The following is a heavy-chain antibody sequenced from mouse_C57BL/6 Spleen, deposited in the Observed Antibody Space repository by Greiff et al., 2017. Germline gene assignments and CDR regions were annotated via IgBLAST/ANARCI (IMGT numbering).Heavy chain of an antibody. CDR3: AREYYGSGDY. D-gene: IGHD1-1*01. CDR1: GYTFTSYW. CDR2: IYPGSGST. V-gene: IGHV1-55*01. Sequence: QVQLQQPGAELVKPGASVKMSCKASGYTFTSYWITWVKQRPGQGLEWIGDIYPGSGSTNYNEKFKSKATLTVDTSSSTAYLQLSSLTSADSAVYYCAREYYGSGDYWGQGTTLTVSS. J-gene: IGHJ2*01.